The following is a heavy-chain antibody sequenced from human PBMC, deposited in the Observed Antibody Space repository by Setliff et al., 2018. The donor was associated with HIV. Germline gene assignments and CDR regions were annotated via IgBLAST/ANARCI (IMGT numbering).Heavy chain of an antibody. Sequence: GASVKVSCKTSGHTFNSFYLHWVRQAPGQGLEWMAMINPSGGNTDHYAQRFQGRLSMTRDTSTGTVYLELSSLTSEDSAVYYCARSPYCTGGSCNSRRSIDSWGQGALVTVS. CDR1: GHTFNSFY. CDR3: ARSPYCTGGSCNSRRSIDS. J-gene: IGHJ4*02. D-gene: IGHD2-15*01. CDR2: INPSGGNTD. V-gene: IGHV1-46*02.